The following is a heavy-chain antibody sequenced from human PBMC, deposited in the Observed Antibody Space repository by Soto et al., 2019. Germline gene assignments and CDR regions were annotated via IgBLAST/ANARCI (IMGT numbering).Heavy chain of an antibody. D-gene: IGHD4-17*01. CDR1: GGSISGYY. Sequence: PETLCLTCTVAGGSISGYYWSWIRQPPGKGLEWIGYIYYSGSTNYNPSLKSRVTISVDTSKNQFSLKLSSVTAADTAVYYCARGTVTTAEYFQHWGQGTLVTVSS. V-gene: IGHV4-59*01. CDR2: IYYSGST. CDR3: ARGTVTTAEYFQH. J-gene: IGHJ1*01.